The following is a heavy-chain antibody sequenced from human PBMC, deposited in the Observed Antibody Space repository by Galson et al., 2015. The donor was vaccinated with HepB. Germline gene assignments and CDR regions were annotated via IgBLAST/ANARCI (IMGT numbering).Heavy chain of an antibody. CDR1: GYTFTSYD. CDR2: MNPNSGNT. Sequence: SVKVSCKASGYTFTSYDINWVRQATGQGLEWMGWMNPNSGNTGYAQKFQGRVTMTRNTSISTAYMELSSLRSEDTAVYYCARHIRGCSGGSCYYAFDIWGQGTMVTVSS. CDR3: ARHIRGCSGGSCYYAFDI. D-gene: IGHD2-15*01. J-gene: IGHJ3*02. V-gene: IGHV1-8*01.